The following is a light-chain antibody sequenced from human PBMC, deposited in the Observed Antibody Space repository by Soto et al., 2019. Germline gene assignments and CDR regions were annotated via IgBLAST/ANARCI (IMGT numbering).Light chain of an antibody. Sequence: QSVLTQPPSASGTPGQRVTISCSGSSSNIGKNYVYWYQQLPGTAPKLLIYRNNQRPSGVPDQFSGSKSGTSASLAINGLRSEDEADYYCSVWDANLSAWVFGGGTKLTVL. J-gene: IGLJ3*02. CDR1: SSNIGKNY. V-gene: IGLV1-47*01. CDR3: SVWDANLSAWV. CDR2: RNN.